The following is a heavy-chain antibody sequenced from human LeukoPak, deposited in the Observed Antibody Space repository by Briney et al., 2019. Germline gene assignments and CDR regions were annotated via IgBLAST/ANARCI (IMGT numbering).Heavy chain of an antibody. CDR3: AKGGIPTGPYYYFYYMDV. CDR1: GFTFSRNV. CDR2: ISYDGNNK. Sequence: GGSLRLSCVASGFTFSRNVLHWVRQAPGKGLEWAATISYDGNNKFHADSVKGRFTISRDNSRNTVYLQMDSLRPEDTAVYHCAKGGIPTGPYYYFYYMDVWGNGTTVTVSS. V-gene: IGHV3-30*01. D-gene: IGHD3/OR15-3a*01. J-gene: IGHJ6*03.